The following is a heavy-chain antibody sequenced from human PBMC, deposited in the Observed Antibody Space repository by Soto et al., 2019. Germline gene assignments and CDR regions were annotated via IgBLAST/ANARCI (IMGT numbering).Heavy chain of an antibody. V-gene: IGHV3-23*01. CDR3: ARSRRQLGSFDY. Sequence: EVQLLESGGGLVQPGGSLRLSCAASGFTFSSYAMSWVRQAPGKGLEWVSAISGSGGSTYYADSVKGRFTISRDNSKNTLYLQMNSLRAEDTAVYYCARSRRQLGSFDYWGQGTLVTVSS. D-gene: IGHD6-6*01. J-gene: IGHJ4*02. CDR2: ISGSGGST. CDR1: GFTFSSYA.